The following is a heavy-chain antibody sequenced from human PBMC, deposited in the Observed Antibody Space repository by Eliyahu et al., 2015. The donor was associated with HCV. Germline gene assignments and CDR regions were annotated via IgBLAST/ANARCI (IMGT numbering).Heavy chain of an antibody. CDR3: ATGGLLWFGEPRSYFDY. CDR1: GYTXXELS. J-gene: IGHJ4*02. CDR2: FDPEDGET. D-gene: IGHD3-10*01. Sequence: QVQLVQSGAEVKKPGASVKVSCKVXGYTXXELSMHWVRQAPGKGLEWMGGFDPEDGETIYAQKFQGRVTMTEDTSTDTAYMELSSLRSEDTAVYYCATGGLLWFGEPRSYFDYWGQGTLVTVSS. V-gene: IGHV1-24*01.